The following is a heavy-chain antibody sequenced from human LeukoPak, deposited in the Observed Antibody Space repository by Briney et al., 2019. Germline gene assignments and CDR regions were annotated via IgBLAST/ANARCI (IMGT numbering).Heavy chain of an antibody. CDR3: AKDSGPSDYGDYEEYYYYYMDV. Sequence: PGGSLRLSCAASGFTFSSYGMHWVRQAPGKGLEWVAVIWYDGSNKYYADSVKGRFTISRDNSKNTLYLQINSLRAEDTAVYYCAKDSGPSDYGDYEEYYYYYMDVWGKGTTVTVSS. D-gene: IGHD4-17*01. CDR2: IWYDGSNK. V-gene: IGHV3-33*06. CDR1: GFTFSSYG. J-gene: IGHJ6*03.